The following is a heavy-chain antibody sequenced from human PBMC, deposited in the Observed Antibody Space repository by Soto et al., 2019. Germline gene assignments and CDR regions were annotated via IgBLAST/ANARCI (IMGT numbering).Heavy chain of an antibody. J-gene: IGHJ6*04. D-gene: IGHD3-3*01. CDR3: AGGGGDFWRFDVPVGKMDV. CDR1: GFTFSDYY. CDR2: ISSSGSTI. V-gene: IGHV3-11*01. Sequence: GGSLRLSCAASGFTFSDYYMSWIRQAPGKGLEWVSYISSSGSTIYYADSVKGRFTISRDNAKNSLYLQMNSLRAEDTAVYYCAGGGGDFWRFDVPVGKMDVWGKGTTVTVSS.